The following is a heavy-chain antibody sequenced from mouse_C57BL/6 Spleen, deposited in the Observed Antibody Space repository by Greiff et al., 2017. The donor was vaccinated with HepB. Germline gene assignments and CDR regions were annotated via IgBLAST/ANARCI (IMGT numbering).Heavy chain of an antibody. J-gene: IGHJ2*01. CDR2: IDPSDSYT. CDR3: ARSEGNYGVLLCFDY. CDR1: GYTFTSYW. Sequence: QVQLQQSGAELVRPGTSVKLSCKASGYTFTSYWMHWVKQRPGQGLEWIGVIDPSDSYTNYNQKFKGKATLTVDTSSNTAYMQLSSLTSEDSAVYYCARSEGNYGVLLCFDYWGQGTTLTVSS. D-gene: IGHD2-1*01. V-gene: IGHV1-59*01.